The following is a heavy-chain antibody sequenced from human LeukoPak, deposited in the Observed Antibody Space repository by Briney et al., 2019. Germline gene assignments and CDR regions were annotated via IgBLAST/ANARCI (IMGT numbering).Heavy chain of an antibody. J-gene: IGHJ6*02. V-gene: IGHV4-4*07. CDR1: GGSISSYY. CDR2: IYTSGST. Sequence: SETLSLTCTVSGGSISSYYWSWIRQPAAKGLEWIGRIYTSGSTNYNPSLKSRVTMSVDTSKNQSSLKLSSVTAADTAVYYCARDSTAGYYYYYGMDVWGQGTTVTVSS. CDR3: ARDSTAGYYYYYGMDV.